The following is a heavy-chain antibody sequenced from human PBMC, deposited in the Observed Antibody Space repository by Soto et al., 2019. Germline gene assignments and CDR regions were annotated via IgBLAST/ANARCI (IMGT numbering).Heavy chain of an antibody. V-gene: IGHV4-31*03. CDR1: GGSISSGGYY. CDR2: IYYSGST. Sequence: QVQLQESGPGLVKPSQTLSLTCTVSGGSISSGGYYWSWIRQHPGKGLEWIGYIYYSGSTYYNPSLKCRVTISVDTSKNQFSLKLSSVTAADTAVYYCARGSGSYYDYYYYYMAVWGKGTTVTVSS. D-gene: IGHD3-10*01. CDR3: ARGSGSYYDYYYYYMAV. J-gene: IGHJ6*03.